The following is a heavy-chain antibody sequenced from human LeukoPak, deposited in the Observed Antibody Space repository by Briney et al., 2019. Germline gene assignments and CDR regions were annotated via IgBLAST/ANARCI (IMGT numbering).Heavy chain of an antibody. CDR1: GGSFSGYY. Sequence: SETLSLTCAVYGGSFSGYYWSWIRQPPGKGLEWIGEINHSGSTNYNPSLKSRVTISVDTSKNQFSLKLSSVTAADTAVYYCARLLKTDSSSDYWGQGTLVAVSS. CDR2: INHSGST. J-gene: IGHJ4*02. CDR3: ARLLKTDSSSDY. D-gene: IGHD6-6*01. V-gene: IGHV4-34*01.